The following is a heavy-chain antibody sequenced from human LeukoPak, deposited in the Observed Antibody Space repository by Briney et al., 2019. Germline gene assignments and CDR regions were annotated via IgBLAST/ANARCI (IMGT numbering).Heavy chain of an antibody. CDR3: ARGEYDYAWGSYSPNAFAM. J-gene: IGHJ3*02. CDR1: GGSFSDYY. CDR2: INHSGST. D-gene: IGHD3-16*01. V-gene: IGHV4-34*01. Sequence: TSETLSLTCAVYGGSFSDYYWSWIRQPPGKGLEWIGEINHSGSTNYNPSLKSRVTISVDTSKNQFSLKLSSVTAADTALYYCARGEYDYAWGSYSPNAFAMWGQGTMVTVSS.